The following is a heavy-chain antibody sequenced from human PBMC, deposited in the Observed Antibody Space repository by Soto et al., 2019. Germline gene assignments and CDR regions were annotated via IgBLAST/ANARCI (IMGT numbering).Heavy chain of an antibody. V-gene: IGHV4-34*01. CDR2: MSHSGGS. CDR3: ARVERGTATTVVDAFDI. J-gene: IGHJ3*02. Sequence: QVQLQQWGAGLLKPSETLSLTCAVYGGSVSSGSYYWSWIRQPPGKGLEWIGEMSHSGGSNFNPSLKCRVTISVDTSKNQFSLKMSSVTAADTALYYCARVERGTATTVVDAFDIWGPGTMVTVSS. D-gene: IGHD1-1*01. CDR1: GGSVSSGSYY.